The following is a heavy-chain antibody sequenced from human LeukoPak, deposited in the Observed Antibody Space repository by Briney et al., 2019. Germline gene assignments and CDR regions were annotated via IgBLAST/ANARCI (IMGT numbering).Heavy chain of an antibody. CDR2: IYSGDNT. CDR3: AGRRVLDASFDY. V-gene: IGHV3-66*02. CDR1: GFTVSNNY. Sequence: GGSLRLSCAASGFTVSNNYMSWVRQAPGKGLEWVSVIYSGDNTYYVESVKGRFTISRDNSKNTLFLQMNRLRAEDTAVYYCAGRRVLDASFDYWGQGALVTVSS. D-gene: IGHD3-16*01. J-gene: IGHJ4*02.